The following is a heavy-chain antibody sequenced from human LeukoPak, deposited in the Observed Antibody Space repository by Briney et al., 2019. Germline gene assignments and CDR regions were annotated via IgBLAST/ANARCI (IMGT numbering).Heavy chain of an antibody. V-gene: IGHV3-20*04. CDR1: GFTFDDYG. J-gene: IGHJ4*02. D-gene: IGHD2-2*01. Sequence: GGSLRLSCAASGFTFDDYGMSWVRQGPGKGLVWVSGINWNGGSTGYADSVKGRFTISRDNAKNSLYLQMNSLRAEDTALYYCARGYCSSTSCYFDYWGQGTLVTVSS. CDR3: ARGYCSSTSCYFDY. CDR2: INWNGGST.